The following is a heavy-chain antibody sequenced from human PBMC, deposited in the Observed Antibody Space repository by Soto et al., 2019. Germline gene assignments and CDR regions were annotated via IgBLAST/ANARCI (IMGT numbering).Heavy chain of an antibody. CDR3: ASLDTARIQIAGY. J-gene: IGHJ4*02. CDR1: GYTFTSYA. Sequence: ASVKVSCKASGYTFTSYAMHWVRQAPGQRLEWMGWINAGNGNTKYSQKFQGRFTISRDSAKNSMYLQMNSLTVEDTAIYYCASLDTARIQIAGYWGQGIQVTVSS. V-gene: IGHV1-3*01. CDR2: INAGNGNT. D-gene: IGHD5-18*01.